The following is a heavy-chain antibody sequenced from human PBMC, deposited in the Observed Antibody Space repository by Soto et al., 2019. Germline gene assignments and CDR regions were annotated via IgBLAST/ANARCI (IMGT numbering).Heavy chain of an antibody. D-gene: IGHD6-6*01. CDR1: GFTFGSRA. V-gene: IGHV3-23*01. CDR2: ITDNGGDS. J-gene: IGHJ2*01. CDR3: AKSIASKTRPLGKYFDL. Sequence: GGSLRLSCVASGFTFGSRAMSWVRQAPGEGLEWVSTITDNGGDSKSADSVKGRFTISRDNSKNTLYLQMNSLRAEDTAVYYCAKSIASKTRPLGKYFDLWGRGTLVTVSS.